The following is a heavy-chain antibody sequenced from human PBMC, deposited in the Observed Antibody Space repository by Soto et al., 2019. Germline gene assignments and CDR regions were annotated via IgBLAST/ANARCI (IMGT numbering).Heavy chain of an antibody. CDR1: GGSISSSSYY. D-gene: IGHD3-16*01. V-gene: IGHV4-39*01. CDR2: IYYSGST. Sequence: SETLSLTCTVSGGSISSSSYYWGWIRQPPGKGLEWIGSIYYSGSTYYNPSLKSRVTISVDTSKNQFSLKLSSVTAADTAVYYCARGREEGGDNWFDPWGQGTLVTVSS. CDR3: ARGREEGGDNWFDP. J-gene: IGHJ5*02.